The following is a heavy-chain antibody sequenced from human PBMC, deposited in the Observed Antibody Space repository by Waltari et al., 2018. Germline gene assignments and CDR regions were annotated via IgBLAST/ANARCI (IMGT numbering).Heavy chain of an antibody. J-gene: IGHJ5*02. CDR1: GYSISSGYY. D-gene: IGHD6-13*01. V-gene: IGHV4-38-2*01. Sequence: QVQLQESGPGLVKPSETLSLTCAVSGYSISSGYYWGWIRQPPGKGLEWIGSIYHSGSTYYNPSLKRRVTISVDTSKNQCSLKLSSVTAADTAVYYCARLISVTYSTRFDPWGQGTLVTVSS. CDR3: ARLISVTYSTRFDP. CDR2: IYHSGST.